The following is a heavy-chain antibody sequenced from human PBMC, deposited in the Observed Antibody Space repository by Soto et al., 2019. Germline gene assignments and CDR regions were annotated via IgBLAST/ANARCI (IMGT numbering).Heavy chain of an antibody. CDR3: ARVSRDRYCSGGSCYSGWFDP. V-gene: IGHV4-59*01. D-gene: IGHD2-15*01. J-gene: IGHJ5*02. Sequence: SETLSLTCTVSGGSISSYYWSWIRQPPGKGLEWIGYIYYSGSTNYNPSLKSRVTISVDTSKNQFSLKLSSVTAADTAVYYCARVSRDRYCSGGSCYSGWFDPWGQGTLVTVSS. CDR1: GGSISSYY. CDR2: IYYSGST.